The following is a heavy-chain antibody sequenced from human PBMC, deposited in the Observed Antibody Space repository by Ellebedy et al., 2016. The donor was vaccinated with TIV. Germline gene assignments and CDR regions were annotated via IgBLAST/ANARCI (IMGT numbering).Heavy chain of an antibody. J-gene: IGHJ4*02. CDR2: IYPGDSET. CDR1: GYSFTSYW. D-gene: IGHD1-1*01. V-gene: IGHV5-51*01. CDR3: ARWNGYGNAHFDY. Sequence: GESLKISCQGSGYSFTSYWIGWVRQMPGKGLEWMAIIYPGDSETRYSPSFQGQVTISADNSISTAYLQWSSLKASDTAMYYCARWNGYGNAHFDYWGQGTLVTVSS.